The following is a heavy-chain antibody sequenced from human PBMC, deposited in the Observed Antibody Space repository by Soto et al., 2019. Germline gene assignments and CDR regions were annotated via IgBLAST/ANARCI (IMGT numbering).Heavy chain of an antibody. J-gene: IGHJ6*02. D-gene: IGHD3-22*01. CDR1: GLTVSSNY. Sequence: GGSLRLSCAASGLTVSSNYMSWVRQAPGKGLEWVSVIYSGGGAYYADSVKGRFTISRDNSKNTLYLQMNSLRAEDTAVYYCARRGYYYDSSGYSGDYYYYGMDVWGQGSTVTVSS. CDR3: ARRGYYYDSSGYSGDYYYYGMDV. V-gene: IGHV3-53*01. CDR2: IYSGGGA.